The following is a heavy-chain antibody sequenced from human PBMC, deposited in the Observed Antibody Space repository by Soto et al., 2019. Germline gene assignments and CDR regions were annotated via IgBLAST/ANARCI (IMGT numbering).Heavy chain of an antibody. CDR1: GFTFINYA. Sequence: EVQLLESGGGLVQPGGSLRLSCAASGFTFINYALDWVRQAPGKGLEWVTGISGSGATTYYVDSVKGRFTISRDNSKNTGYLQMNSLRADDTAVYYCAKCNSLSATSLCKEGPDIWGQGTMVAVSS. J-gene: IGHJ3*02. CDR3: AKCNSLSATSLCKEGPDI. CDR2: ISGSGATT. V-gene: IGHV3-23*01.